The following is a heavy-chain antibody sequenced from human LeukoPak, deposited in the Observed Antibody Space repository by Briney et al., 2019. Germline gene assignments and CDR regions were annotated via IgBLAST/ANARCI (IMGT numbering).Heavy chain of an antibody. J-gene: IGHJ4*02. V-gene: IGHV1-2*02. CDR2: INPNSGGT. CDR3: ARDPASDYYDSSGSDY. D-gene: IGHD3-22*01. CDR1: RYTFTVYY. Sequence: ASVTVSCKASRYTFTVYYMHWVRQAPGQGLEWMGWINPNSGGTNYAQKFQGRVTMTRDTSIGTAYMELSRLRSDDTAVYYCARDPASDYYDSSGSDYWGQGTRVTVSS.